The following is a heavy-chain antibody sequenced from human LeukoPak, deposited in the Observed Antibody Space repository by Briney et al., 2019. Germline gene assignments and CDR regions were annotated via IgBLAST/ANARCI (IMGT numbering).Heavy chain of an antibody. Sequence: GGSLRLSCAASGFTFSNYWMGWVRQAPGKGREWVANIKQDGSEIYYVDSVKGRFTISRDTAKDSLYLQMNSLRAEDTAVYYCAKGPRPDLSVAHTVENWGQGTLVTVSS. CDR2: IKQDGSEI. J-gene: IGHJ4*02. V-gene: IGHV3-7*03. D-gene: IGHD6-19*01. CDR1: GFTFSNYW. CDR3: AKGPRPDLSVAHTVEN.